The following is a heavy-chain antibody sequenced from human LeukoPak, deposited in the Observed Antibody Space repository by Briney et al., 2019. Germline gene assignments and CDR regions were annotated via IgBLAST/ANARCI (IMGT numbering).Heavy chain of an antibody. Sequence: GGSLRLSCAASGFTVSSNYMSWVRQAPGKGLEWVSVIYSGGSTYYADSVKGRFTISRDNSKNTLYLQMNSLRAEDTAVYYCARQKYSSGWYLAFDIWGQGTMVTVSS. V-gene: IGHV3-66*04. D-gene: IGHD6-19*01. CDR3: ARQKYSSGWYLAFDI. J-gene: IGHJ3*02. CDR1: GFTVSSNY. CDR2: IYSGGST.